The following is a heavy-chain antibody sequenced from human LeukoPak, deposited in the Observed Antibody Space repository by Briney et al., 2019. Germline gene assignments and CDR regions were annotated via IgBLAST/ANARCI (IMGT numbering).Heavy chain of an antibody. CDR3: AREMENGPAPYDY. D-gene: IGHD5-24*01. CDR2: MNPNSGNT. J-gene: IGHJ4*02. CDR1: GYTFTSYD. V-gene: IGHV1-8*03. Sequence: GASVKVSCKASGYTFTSYDINWVRQATGQGLEWMGWMNPNSGNTGYAQKFQGRVTITRNTSISTAYMELSSLRSEDTAVYYCAREMENGPAPYDYWGQGTLVTVSS.